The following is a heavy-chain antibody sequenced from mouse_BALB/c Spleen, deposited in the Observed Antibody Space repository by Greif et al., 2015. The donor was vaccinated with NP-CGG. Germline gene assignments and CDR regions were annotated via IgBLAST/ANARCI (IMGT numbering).Heavy chain of an antibody. V-gene: IGHV1S137*01. CDR1: GYTFTDYA. CDR2: ISTYYGDA. J-gene: IGHJ3*01. CDR3: ALPYGNYVGFAY. Sequence: QVQLKESGAELVRPGVSVKISCKGSGYTFTDYAMHWVKQSHAKSLEWIGVISTYYGDASYNQKFKGKATMTVDKSSSTAYMELARLTSEDSAIYYCALPYGNYVGFAYWGQGTLVTVSA. D-gene: IGHD2-1*01.